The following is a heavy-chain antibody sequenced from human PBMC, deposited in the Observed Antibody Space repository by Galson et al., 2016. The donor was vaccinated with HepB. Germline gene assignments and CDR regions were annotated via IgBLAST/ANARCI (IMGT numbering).Heavy chain of an antibody. J-gene: IGHJ4*02. Sequence: SLRLSCAASGFTFSTSAMRWVRQAPGEGLEWVSTFSGSGGSTYYADSVKGRFTISRDNSKNTLYLQMNTLRAEDTAVYYCAKSPPVNMAVPYFDYWGQGTLVTVSS. CDR1: GFTFSTSA. V-gene: IGHV3-23*01. CDR2: FSGSGGST. CDR3: AKSPPVNMAVPYFDY. D-gene: IGHD6-19*01.